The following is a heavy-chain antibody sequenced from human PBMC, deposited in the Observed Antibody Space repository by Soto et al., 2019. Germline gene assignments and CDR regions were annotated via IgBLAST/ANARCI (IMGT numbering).Heavy chain of an antibody. Sequence: ASVKVSCNASGYIFTGHYMHWVRQAPGEGLEGMGWINPNSGDTDYSQKFQGRVIMTRETSILTAYMDLSSLKSDDTGVYYCARVRRPPCGVDVWGHGTQVAVSS. CDR2: INPNSGDT. CDR1: GYIFTGHY. CDR3: ARVRRPPCGVDV. J-gene: IGHJ6*02. V-gene: IGHV1-2*02. D-gene: IGHD6-6*01.